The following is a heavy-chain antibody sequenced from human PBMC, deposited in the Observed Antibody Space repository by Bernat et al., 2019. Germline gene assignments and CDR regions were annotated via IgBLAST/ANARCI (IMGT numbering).Heavy chain of an antibody. V-gene: IGHV2-5*02. CDR1: GFSLSTSGVG. CDR2: IYWDDDK. D-gene: IGHD3-9*01. CDR3: AHLYYDILTGSYSEFDY. Sequence: QITLKESGPTLVKPTQTLTLTCTFSGFSLSTSGVGVGWIRQPPGKALEWLALIYWDDDKRYSPSLKSRLTITKDTPKNQVVLTMTNMDPVDTATYYCAHLYYDILTGSYSEFDYWGQGTLVTVSS. J-gene: IGHJ4*02.